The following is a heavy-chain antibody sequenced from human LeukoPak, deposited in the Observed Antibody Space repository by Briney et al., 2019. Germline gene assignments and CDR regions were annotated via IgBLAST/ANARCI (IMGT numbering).Heavy chain of an antibody. D-gene: IGHD7-27*01. J-gene: IGHJ6*02. CDR2: ITGSGGST. CDR3: SKTALGYFYTMDV. CDR1: GFTFSTYA. Sequence: GGSLRLSCAASGFTFSTYAMTWVREAPGKGLEWVSVITGSGGSTSYAASVKGRITISRDTSKNTLYLQMNSLRDEDTAVYYCSKTALGYFYTMDVWGQGTTVTVSS. V-gene: IGHV3-23*01.